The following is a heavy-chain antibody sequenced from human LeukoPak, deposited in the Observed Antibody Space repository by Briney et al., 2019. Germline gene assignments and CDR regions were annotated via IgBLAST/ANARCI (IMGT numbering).Heavy chain of an antibody. Sequence: GRSLRLSCAASGFTFSSYAMSWVRQAPGKGLEWVSAISGSGGSTYYADSVKGRFTISRDNSKNTLYLQMNSLRAEDTAVYYCAKVERGSGRPRPDYWGQGTLVTVSS. V-gene: IGHV3-23*01. CDR2: ISGSGGST. CDR3: AKVERGSGRPRPDY. D-gene: IGHD6-19*01. CDR1: GFTFSSYA. J-gene: IGHJ4*02.